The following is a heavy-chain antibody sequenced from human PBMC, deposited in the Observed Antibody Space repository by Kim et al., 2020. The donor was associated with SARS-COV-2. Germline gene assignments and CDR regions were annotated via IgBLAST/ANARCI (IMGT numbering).Heavy chain of an antibody. Sequence: TNCAQKFQGKVTMTRETSISTPYMELSRLGSDDTAVYYCARSGFNWGLDYWGQGTLVTVSS. D-gene: IGHD7-27*01. V-gene: IGHV1-2*02. CDR2: T. CDR3: ARSGFNWGLDY. J-gene: IGHJ4*02.